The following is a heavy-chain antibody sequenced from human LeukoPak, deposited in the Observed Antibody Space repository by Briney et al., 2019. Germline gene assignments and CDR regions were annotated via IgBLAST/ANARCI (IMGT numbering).Heavy chain of an antibody. Sequence: PGGSLRLSCAASGFTFSSYSMNWVRQAPGKGLEWVSYISSSSSTIYYADSVKGRFTISRDNAKNSLYLQMNSLRAEDTAVYYCVRDLTRLLWLGEQADYWGQGTLVTVSS. CDR3: VRDLTRLLWLGEQADY. D-gene: IGHD3-10*01. CDR2: ISSSSSTI. CDR1: GFTFSSYS. V-gene: IGHV3-48*04. J-gene: IGHJ4*02.